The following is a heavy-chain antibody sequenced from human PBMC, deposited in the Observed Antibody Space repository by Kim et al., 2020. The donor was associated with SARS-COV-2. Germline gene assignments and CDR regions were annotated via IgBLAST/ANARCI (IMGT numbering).Heavy chain of an antibody. CDR2: INAGNGNT. Sequence: ASVKVSCKASGYTFTSYAMHWVRQAPGQRLEWMGWINAGNGNTKYSQKFQGRVTITRDTSASTAYMELSSLRSEDTAVYYCARPVEEYDSSGENWFDPWGQGTLVTVSS. D-gene: IGHD3-22*01. J-gene: IGHJ5*02. V-gene: IGHV1-3*01. CDR1: GYTFTSYA. CDR3: ARPVEEYDSSGENWFDP.